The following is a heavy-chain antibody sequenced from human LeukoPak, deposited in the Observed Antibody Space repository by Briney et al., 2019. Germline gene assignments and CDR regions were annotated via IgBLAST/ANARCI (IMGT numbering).Heavy chain of an antibody. V-gene: IGHV3-9*01. CDR3: AKEAYSSGWYYFDY. J-gene: IGHJ4*02. CDR1: GFTFDDYA. D-gene: IGHD6-19*01. Sequence: GGSLRLSCAASGFTFDDYAMHWVRQAPGKGLEWVSRISWNSGSIGYADSVKGRFTISRDNAKNSLYLQMNSLRAEDTALYYCAKEAYSSGWYYFDYWGQGTLVTVSS. CDR2: ISWNSGSI.